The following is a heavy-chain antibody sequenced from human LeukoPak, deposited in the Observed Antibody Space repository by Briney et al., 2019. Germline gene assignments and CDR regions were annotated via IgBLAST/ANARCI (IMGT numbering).Heavy chain of an antibody. CDR3: ARDLPSYDILTGYYFDY. CDR2: INPNSGGT. CDR1: GYTFTGYY. V-gene: IGHV1-2*02. J-gene: IGHJ4*02. Sequence: ASVKVSCKASGYTFTGYYMHWVRQAPGQGLEWMGWINPNSGGTNYAQKFQGRVTMTRDTSISTAYMELRSLRSDDTAVYYCARDLPSYDILTGYYFDYWGQGTLVTVSS. D-gene: IGHD3-9*01.